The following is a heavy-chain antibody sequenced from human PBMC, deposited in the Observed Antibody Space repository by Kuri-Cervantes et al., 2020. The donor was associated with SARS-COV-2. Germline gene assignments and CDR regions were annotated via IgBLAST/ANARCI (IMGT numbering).Heavy chain of an antibody. J-gene: IGHJ4*02. CDR3: AKAGGYCSSTSCSQYGIPDY. V-gene: IGHV3-43D*04. D-gene: IGHD2-2*01. CDR2: ISWDGGST. CDR1: GFIFDDFA. Sequence: GGSLRLSCAASGFIFDDFAMHWVRQAPGKGLEWVSLISWDGGSTYYADSVKGRFTISRDNSKNSLYLQMNSLRAEDTAVYYCAKAGGYCSSTSCSQYGIPDYWGQGTLVTVSS.